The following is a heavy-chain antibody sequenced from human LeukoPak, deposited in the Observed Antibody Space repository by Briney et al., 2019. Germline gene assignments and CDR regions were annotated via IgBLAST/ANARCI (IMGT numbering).Heavy chain of an antibody. Sequence: ASVKVSCKASGYTFTSYGISWVRQAPGQGLEWMGWISAYNGNTNYAQKFQGRVTMTIDTSMNTAYMELRSLRSDDTAVYYCMSATSGDTFDIWGQGTMVTVSS. CDR3: MSATSGDTFDI. V-gene: IGHV1-18*01. J-gene: IGHJ3*02. CDR2: ISAYNGNT. D-gene: IGHD1-26*01. CDR1: GYTFTSYG.